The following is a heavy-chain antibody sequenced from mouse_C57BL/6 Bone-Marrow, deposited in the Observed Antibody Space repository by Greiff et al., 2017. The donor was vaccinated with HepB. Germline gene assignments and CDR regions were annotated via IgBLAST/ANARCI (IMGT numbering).Heavy chain of an antibody. CDR2: IYPGSGNT. CDR1: GYSFTSYY. D-gene: IGHD1-1*01. CDR3: ARGYYGSSYRFDY. J-gene: IGHJ2*01. Sequence: QVQLQQSGPELVKPGASVKISCKASGYSFTSYYIHWVKQRPGQGLEWIGWIYPGSGNTKYNEKFKGKATLTADTSSRTAYMQLSSLTSEDSAVYYCARGYYGSSYRFDYWGQGTTLTVSS. V-gene: IGHV1-66*01.